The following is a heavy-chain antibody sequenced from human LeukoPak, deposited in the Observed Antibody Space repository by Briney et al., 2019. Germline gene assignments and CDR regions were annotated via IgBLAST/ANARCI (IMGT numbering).Heavy chain of an antibody. J-gene: IGHJ3*02. CDR3: ARASGSWIQLWHDAFDI. CDR2: ISAYNGNT. V-gene: IGHV1-18*01. Sequence: ASVKVSCKASGYTFTSYGISWVRQAPGQGLEWMGWISAYNGNTNYAQKLQGRVTMTTDTSTSTAYMELRSLRSDDTAVYYCARASGSWIQLWHDAFDIWGQGTMVTVSS. CDR1: GYTFTSYG. D-gene: IGHD5-18*01.